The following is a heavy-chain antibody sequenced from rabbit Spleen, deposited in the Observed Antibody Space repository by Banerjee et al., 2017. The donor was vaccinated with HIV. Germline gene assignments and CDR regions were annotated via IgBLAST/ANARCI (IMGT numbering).Heavy chain of an antibody. Sequence: QEPLVESGGGLVKPEGSLTLTCKASGFSFSDRDVMCWVRQAPGKGLEWIACINAATGNPVYATWAKGRFSISRTSSTTVTLRMTSLTAADRATYFCARDWVGVIGWNFGWWGQGTLVTVS. CDR3: ARDWVGVIGWNFGW. CDR2: INAATGNP. J-gene: IGHJ6*01. D-gene: IGHD4-1*01. V-gene: IGHV1S45*01. CDR1: GFSFSDRDV.